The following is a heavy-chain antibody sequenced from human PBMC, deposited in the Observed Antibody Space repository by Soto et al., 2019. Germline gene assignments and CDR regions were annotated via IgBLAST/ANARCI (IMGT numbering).Heavy chain of an antibody. CDR2: ISYDGSNK. D-gene: IGHD6-13*01. Sequence: VQLVESGGGVVQPGRSLRLSCAASGFTFSNYAIHWVRQAPGKGLEWVTVISYDGSNKYYADSVKGRFTISRDNSKNTLYLKMYRLRAEDTAVFYGERGGSNWYYYHYGMDVWGQGTTVTVSS. CDR1: GFTFSNYA. J-gene: IGHJ6*02. CDR3: ERGGSNWYYYHYGMDV. V-gene: IGHV3-30-3*01.